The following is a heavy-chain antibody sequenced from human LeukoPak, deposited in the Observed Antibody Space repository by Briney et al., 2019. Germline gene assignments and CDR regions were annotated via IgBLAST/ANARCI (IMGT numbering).Heavy chain of an antibody. Sequence: GGSLRLSCAASGFTVSSNYMSWVRQAPGKGLEWVAVIWYDGSNKYYADSVKGRFTISRDNSKNTLYLQMNSLRAEDTAVYYCARVKNGRFLEWSFWGVYYCYGMDVWGQGTTVTVSS. CDR3: ARVKNGRFLEWSFWGVYYCYGMDV. J-gene: IGHJ6*02. CDR1: GFTVSSNY. CDR2: IWYDGSNK. V-gene: IGHV3-33*08. D-gene: IGHD3-3*01.